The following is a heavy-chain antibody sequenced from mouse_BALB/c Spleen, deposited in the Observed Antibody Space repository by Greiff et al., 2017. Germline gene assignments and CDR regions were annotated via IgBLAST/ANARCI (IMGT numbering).Heavy chain of an antibody. V-gene: IGHV2-2*02. CDR1: GFSLTSYG. Sequence: QVQLQQSGPGLVQPSQSLSITCTVSGFSLTSYGVHWVRQSPGKGLEWLGVIWSGGSTDYNAAFISRLSISKDNSKSQVFFKMNSLQANDTAIYYCARKGALWLRRKGYYYAMDYWGQGTSVTVSS. D-gene: IGHD2-2*01. J-gene: IGHJ4*01. CDR2: IWSGGST. CDR3: ARKGALWLRRKGYYYAMDY.